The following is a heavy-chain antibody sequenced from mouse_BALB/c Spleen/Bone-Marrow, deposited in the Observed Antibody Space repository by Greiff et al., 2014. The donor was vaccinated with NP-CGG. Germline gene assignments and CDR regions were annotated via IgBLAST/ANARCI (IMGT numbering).Heavy chain of an antibody. CDR2: IDPSDSET. Sequence: QVQLQQPGPQLVRPGASVKISCKASGYSFTSYWMHWVKQRPGQGLEWIGMIDPSDSETKLNQKFKDKATLTVDESSSTAYLQLSSPTSEDSAVYYCARRDNAPFAYWGQGTLVTVSA. D-gene: IGHD1-3*01. V-gene: IGHV1-59*01. CDR3: ARRDNAPFAY. CDR1: GYSFTSYW. J-gene: IGHJ3*01.